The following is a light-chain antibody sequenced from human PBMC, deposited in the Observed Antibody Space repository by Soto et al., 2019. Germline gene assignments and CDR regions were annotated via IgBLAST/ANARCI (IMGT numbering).Light chain of an antibody. V-gene: IGLV2-8*01. Sequence: QSVLAQPPSASGSPGQSVTISCTGSGSDIGAYNFVSWYQQHPGKAPKLMIFGVTERPSGVPDRFSGSKSGNTASLTVSGLQADDEAVYYCYSYAGRYIWVFGGGTKLTVL. J-gene: IGLJ3*02. CDR2: GVT. CDR1: GSDIGAYNF. CDR3: YSYAGRYIWV.